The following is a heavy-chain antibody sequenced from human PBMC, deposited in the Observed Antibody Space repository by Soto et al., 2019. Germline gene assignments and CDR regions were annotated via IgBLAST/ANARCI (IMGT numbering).Heavy chain of an antibody. J-gene: IGHJ4*02. V-gene: IGHV1-18*01. D-gene: IGHD2-2*01. CDR3: ARDLTVVPAAATFDY. Sequence: QVQLVQSGAEVKKPGASVKVSCKASGYTFTSYGISWVRQAPGQGLEWMGWISAYNGNTNYAQKLQGRVTMTTDTATSTAYMERRSLRSDDTAVYYCARDLTVVPAAATFDYWGQGTLVTVSS. CDR1: GYTFTSYG. CDR2: ISAYNGNT.